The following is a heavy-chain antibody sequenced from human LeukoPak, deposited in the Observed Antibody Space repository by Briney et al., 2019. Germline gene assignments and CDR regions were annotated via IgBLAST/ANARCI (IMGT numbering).Heavy chain of an antibody. CDR2: INPSGGST. CDR1: GYTITSYY. V-gene: IGHV1-46*03. J-gene: IGHJ5*02. Sequence: ASVKVSCKASGYTITSYYMHWVRQAPGQGLEWMGIINPSGGSTSYAQKFQGRVTMTRDTSTSTVYMELSSLRSEDTAVYYCARAQNQGVTPGLGSDPWGQGTLVTVSS. D-gene: IGHD2-21*02. CDR3: ARAQNQGVTPGLGSDP.